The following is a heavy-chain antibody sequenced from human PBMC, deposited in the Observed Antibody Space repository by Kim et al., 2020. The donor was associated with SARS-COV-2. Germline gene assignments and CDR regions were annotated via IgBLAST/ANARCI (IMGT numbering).Heavy chain of an antibody. Sequence: SETLSLTCTVSGGSVSSGSYYWSWIRQPPGKGLEWIGYIYYSGSTNYNPSLKSRVTISVDTSKNQFSLKLSSVTAADTAVYYCATFDYDSSGYPSSYYFDYWGQGTLVTVSS. CDR3: ATFDYDSSGYPSSYYFDY. CDR1: GGSVSSGSYY. J-gene: IGHJ4*02. V-gene: IGHV4-61*01. D-gene: IGHD3-22*01. CDR2: IYYSGST.